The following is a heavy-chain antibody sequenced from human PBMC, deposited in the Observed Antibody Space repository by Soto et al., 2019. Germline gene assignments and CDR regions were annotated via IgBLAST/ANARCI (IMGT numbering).Heavy chain of an antibody. CDR2: INPNSGGT. CDR1: GYTFTGYY. J-gene: IGHJ4*02. Sequence: QVQLVQSGAEVKKPGASVKVSCKASGYTFTGYYMHWVRQAPGQGLEWMGWINPNSGGTNYAQKFQGWVNMTRDTPISTAYMELSRRRSDDTAVYYCARDARGDEAPMDYWGQGTLVTVSS. CDR3: ARDARGDEAPMDY. V-gene: IGHV1-2*04. D-gene: IGHD3-10*01.